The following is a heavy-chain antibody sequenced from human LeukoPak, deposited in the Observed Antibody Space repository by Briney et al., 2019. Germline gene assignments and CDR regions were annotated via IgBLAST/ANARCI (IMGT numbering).Heavy chain of an antibody. CDR2: IYYSGST. CDR3: ARYHCDRTACYNFDF. CDR1: GGSLSSYY. D-gene: IGHD2-2*01. Sequence: SEALSLTCTVSGGSLSSYYWSWIRQPPGKGLEWIGYIYYSGSTNYNPSLKSRVTISVATSKNQFSLKLSSLTAADTAVYYCARYHCDRTACYNFDFWGQGTLVTVSS. J-gene: IGHJ4*02. V-gene: IGHV4-59*01.